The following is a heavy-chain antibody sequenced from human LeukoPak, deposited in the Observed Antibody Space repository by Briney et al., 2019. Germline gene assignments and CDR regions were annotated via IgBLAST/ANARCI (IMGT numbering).Heavy chain of an antibody. D-gene: IGHD5-12*01. CDR1: GFTFSIYW. Sequence: PGGSLRLSCAASGFTFSIYWMSWVRQAPGKGLEWVANIKEDGSEKYYVDSVKGRFTISRDNAKNSLYLQMNSLRAEDTALYYCAKDRGLRPYYFDYWGQGTLVTVSS. V-gene: IGHV3-7*03. J-gene: IGHJ4*02. CDR3: AKDRGLRPYYFDY. CDR2: IKEDGSEK.